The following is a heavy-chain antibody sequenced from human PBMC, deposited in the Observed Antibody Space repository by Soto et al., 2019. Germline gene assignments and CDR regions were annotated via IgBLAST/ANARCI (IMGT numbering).Heavy chain of an antibody. CDR3: ARQGYSGYDLLY. CDR2: IYYSGST. V-gene: IGHV4-39*01. Sequence: SETLSLTCTVSGGSISSSSYYWGWIRQPPGKGLEWIGSIYYSGSTYYNPSLKSRVTISVDTSKNQFSLKLRSVTAADTAVSYCARQGYSGYDLLYWGQGTLVTVSS. CDR1: GGSISSSSYY. D-gene: IGHD5-12*01. J-gene: IGHJ4*02.